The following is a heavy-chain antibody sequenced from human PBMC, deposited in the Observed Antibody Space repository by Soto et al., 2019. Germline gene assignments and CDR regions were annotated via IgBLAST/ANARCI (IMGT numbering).Heavy chain of an antibody. J-gene: IGHJ6*02. V-gene: IGHV1-69*13. D-gene: IGHD2-2*02. CDR2: IIPIFGTA. Sequence: GASVKVSCEASGGTFSSYAISWVRQAPGQGLEWMGGIIPIFGTANYAQKFQGRVTITADESTSTAYMELSSLRSEDTAVYYCASKGCSSTSCYRDYYYYYGMDVWGQGTTVTVSS. CDR1: GGTFSSYA. CDR3: ASKGCSSTSCYRDYYYYYGMDV.